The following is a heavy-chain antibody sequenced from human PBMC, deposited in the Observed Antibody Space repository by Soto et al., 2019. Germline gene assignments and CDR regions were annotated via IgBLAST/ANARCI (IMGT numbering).Heavy chain of an antibody. D-gene: IGHD6-19*01. CDR1: GYTFTNYG. CDR3: ARDWGQQWLAYGMDV. V-gene: IGHV1-18*01. Sequence: QVQLVQSGAEVKKPGALVKVSCKASGYTFTNYGISWVRQAPGQGLEWMGWISTYNGHTTSAQKLQGRVTMTTDTSTNTAYMELRSLRSDDTAVYYCARDWGQQWLAYGMDVWGQGTTVTVSS. J-gene: IGHJ6*02. CDR2: ISTYNGHT.